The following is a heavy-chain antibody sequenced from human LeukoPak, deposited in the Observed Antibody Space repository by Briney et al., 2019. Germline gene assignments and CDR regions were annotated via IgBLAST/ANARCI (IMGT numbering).Heavy chain of an antibody. D-gene: IGHD2/OR15-2a*01. CDR1: GGSISSYY. CDR3: AGHHPRNTVDF. J-gene: IGHJ4*02. Sequence: SETLSLTCTVSGGSISSYYWSWIRQPPGQGLEWIAYISDIGSINYNPSLKSRVTISLDTSKNQFSLKLSSVTAADTAVYYCAGHHPRNTVDFWGQGTLVTVSS. V-gene: IGHV4-59*08. CDR2: ISDIGSI.